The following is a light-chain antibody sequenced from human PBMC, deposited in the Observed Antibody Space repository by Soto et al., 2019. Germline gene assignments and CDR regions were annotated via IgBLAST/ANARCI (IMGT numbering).Light chain of an antibody. CDR1: SSDVGGYKY. Sequence: QSALTQPASVSGSPGQSITISCTGTSSDVGGYKYVSWYQQHPGKAPKLLIYEFTNRPSGVSNRFSASKSGNTASLTISGLQAEDEDDYYCSSYTSSTTWVFGGGTKLTVL. J-gene: IGLJ3*02. V-gene: IGLV2-14*01. CDR2: EFT. CDR3: SSYTSSTTWV.